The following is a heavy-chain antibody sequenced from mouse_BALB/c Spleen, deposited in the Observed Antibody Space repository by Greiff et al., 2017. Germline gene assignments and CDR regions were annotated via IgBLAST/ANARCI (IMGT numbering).Heavy chain of an antibody. J-gene: IGHJ4*01. Sequence: EVKLVESGGGLVKPGGSLKLSCAASGFTFSDYYMYWVRQTPEKRLEWVATISDGGSYTYYPDSVKGRFTISRDNAKNNLYLQMSSLKSEDTAMYYCARDLGLRRGPGAMDYWGQGTSVTVSS. D-gene: IGHD2-4*01. V-gene: IGHV5-4*02. CDR3: ARDLGLRRGPGAMDY. CDR1: GFTFSDYY. CDR2: ISDGGSYT.